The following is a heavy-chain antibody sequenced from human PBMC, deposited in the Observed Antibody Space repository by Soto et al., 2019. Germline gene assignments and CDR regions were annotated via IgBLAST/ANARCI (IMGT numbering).Heavy chain of an antibody. CDR2: INHSGST. J-gene: IGHJ5*02. CDR3: ARGRWDIVVVVAAPLRIWFDP. D-gene: IGHD2-15*01. Sequence: SSETLSLSCAVYGGSFSGYYWGWIRQPPGKGLKWIGEINHSGSTNYNPSLKSRVTISVDTSKNQFSLKLSSVTAADTAVYYCARGRWDIVVVVAAPLRIWFDPWGQGTLVTVS. V-gene: IGHV4-34*01. CDR1: GGSFSGYY.